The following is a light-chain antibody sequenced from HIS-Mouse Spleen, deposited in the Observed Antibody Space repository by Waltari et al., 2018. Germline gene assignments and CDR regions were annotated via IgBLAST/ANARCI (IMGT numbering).Light chain of an antibody. V-gene: IGLV2-14*03. CDR3: SSYTSSSTRV. CDR1: GRDVGGYNY. J-gene: IGLJ3*02. CDR2: DVS. Sequence: QSALPQPASVSGSPGQSITIPCTGTGRDVGGYNYVSWYQQHPGKAPKLMFYDVSNRPSGVSNRFSGSKSRNTASLTISGLQAEDEADYYCSSYTSSSTRVFGGGTKLTGL.